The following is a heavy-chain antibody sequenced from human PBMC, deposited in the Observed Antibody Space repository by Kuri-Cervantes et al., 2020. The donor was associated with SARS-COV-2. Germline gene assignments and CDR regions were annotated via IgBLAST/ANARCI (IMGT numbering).Heavy chain of an antibody. J-gene: IGHJ5*02. CDR1: GGSISSRSHY. CDR3: ARQMMSSITIFGVVITRNWFDP. D-gene: IGHD3-3*01. V-gene: IGHV4-39*01. CDR2: IYYSGST. Sequence: ESLKIPCTVSGGSISSRSHYWGWIRQPPGKGLEWIGSIYYSGSTYYNPSLKSQVTISVDTSKNQFSLKLSSVTAADTAVYYCARQMMSSITIFGVVITRNWFDPWGQGTLVTVSS.